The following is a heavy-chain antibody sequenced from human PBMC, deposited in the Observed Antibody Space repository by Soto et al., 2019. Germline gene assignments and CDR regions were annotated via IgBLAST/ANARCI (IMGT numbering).Heavy chain of an antibody. D-gene: IGHD3-9*01. Sequence: PGESLKISCKGSGYSFTSYWISWVRQMPGKGLEWMGRIDPSDSYTNYSPSFQGHVTISADKSISTAYLQWSSLKASDTAMYYCARQKGYDILTGYPYGMDVWGQGTTVTVSS. CDR1: GYSFTSYW. CDR2: IDPSDSYT. CDR3: ARQKGYDILTGYPYGMDV. V-gene: IGHV5-10-1*01. J-gene: IGHJ6*02.